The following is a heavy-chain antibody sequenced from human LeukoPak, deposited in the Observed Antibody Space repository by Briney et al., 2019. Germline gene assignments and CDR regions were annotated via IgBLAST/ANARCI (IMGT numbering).Heavy chain of an antibody. V-gene: IGHV4-59*01. CDR1: GGSISSYY. CDR3: ARGVPEYYDFWSGYFYYFDY. Sequence: NRSETVSLTCTVSGGSISSYYWSWIRQPPGKGLEWIGYIYYSGSTNYNPSLKSRVTISLDTSKNQFSLKLTSVTAADTAVYYCARGVPEYYDFWSGYFYYFDYWGQGTLIIVSS. CDR2: IYYSGST. J-gene: IGHJ4*02. D-gene: IGHD3-3*01.